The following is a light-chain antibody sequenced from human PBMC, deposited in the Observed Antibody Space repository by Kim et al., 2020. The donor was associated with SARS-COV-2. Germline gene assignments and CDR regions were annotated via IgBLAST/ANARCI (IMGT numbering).Light chain of an antibody. CDR1: QGIDNS. J-gene: IGKJ1*01. Sequence: ASVGDRVTITFRARQGIDNSLAWFQQKPGKAPRSLIYAASSLQRGVPSKFSGSGSGIEFTLTISSLQPEDFAIYYCQQYRDYPHTFGQGTKVDIK. V-gene: IGKV1-16*02. CDR3: QQYRDYPHT. CDR2: AAS.